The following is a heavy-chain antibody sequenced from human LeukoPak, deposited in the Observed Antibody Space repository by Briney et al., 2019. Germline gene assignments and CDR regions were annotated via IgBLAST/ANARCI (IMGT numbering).Heavy chain of an antibody. D-gene: IGHD6-19*01. CDR3: VKASSGWYVVVDY. CDR2: IGSNGGST. CDR1: GFTFSSYT. J-gene: IGHJ4*01. Sequence: GGSLRLSCSASGFTFSSYTMHWVRQAPGKGLEYVSAIGSNGGSTYYADSVKGRFTISRDNSKNTLYLQMSSLRPEDTAVYYCVKASSGWYVVVDYWGHGTLVTVSS. V-gene: IGHV3-64D*09.